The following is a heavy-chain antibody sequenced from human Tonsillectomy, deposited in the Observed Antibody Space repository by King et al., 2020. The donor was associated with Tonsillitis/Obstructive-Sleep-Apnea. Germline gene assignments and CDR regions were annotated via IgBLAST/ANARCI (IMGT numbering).Heavy chain of an antibody. Sequence: VQLVESGGGLVQPGGSLRLSCAASGFTFSSYAMTWVRQAPGKGLEWVSGISGSDGVTYYADSVKGRFTISRGNSKNTLYLKMNSLRAEDTAVYYCATGRDWGVDFYFDYWGQGTLVTVSS. V-gene: IGHV3-23*04. D-gene: IGHD2-21*02. J-gene: IGHJ4*02. CDR2: ISGSDGVT. CDR1: GFTFSSYA. CDR3: ATGRDWGVDFYFDY.